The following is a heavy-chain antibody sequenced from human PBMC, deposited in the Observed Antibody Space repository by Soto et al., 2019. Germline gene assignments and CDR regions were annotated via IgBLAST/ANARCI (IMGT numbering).Heavy chain of an antibody. CDR3: APDRKSIVGATRAYHYCMDV. V-gene: IGHV1-58*01. J-gene: IGHJ6*02. CDR2: IVVGSGNT. CDR1: GFTFTSSA. Sequence: SVKVSCKASGFTFTSSAVQWVRQARGQRLEWIGWIVVGSGNTNYAQKFQERVTITRDMSTSRAYMELSSLRSEDTAVYYCAPDRKSIVGATRAYHYCMDVRGRGTTGTAAS. D-gene: IGHD1-26*01.